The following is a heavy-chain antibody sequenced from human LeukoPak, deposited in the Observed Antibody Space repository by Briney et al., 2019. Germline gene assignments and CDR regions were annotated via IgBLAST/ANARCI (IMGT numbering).Heavy chain of an antibody. V-gene: IGHV4-31*03. CDR3: ARDLHDCSSTSCPPSFDY. Sequence: SQTLSLTCTVSGGSISSGGYYWSWLRQHPGTGLEWIGYIYYSGNTYYNPSLKSRVTISVDTSKNQFSLKLSSVTAADTAVYYCARDLHDCSSTSCPPSFDYWGQGTLVTVSS. J-gene: IGHJ4*02. D-gene: IGHD2-2*01. CDR2: IYYSGNT. CDR1: GGSISSGGYY.